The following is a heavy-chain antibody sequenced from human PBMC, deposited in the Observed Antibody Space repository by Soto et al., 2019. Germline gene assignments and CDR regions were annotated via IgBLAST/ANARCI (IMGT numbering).Heavy chain of an antibody. CDR3: ARASYYYGSGSYYSPPFDY. CDR1: GYTFTSYG. D-gene: IGHD3-10*01. CDR2: ISAYNGNT. V-gene: IGHV1-18*01. J-gene: IGHJ4*02. Sequence: QVQLVQSGAEVKKPGASVKVSCKASGYTFTSYGISWVRQAPGQGLEWMGWISAYNGNTNYAQKLQGRVTMTTDTSTSTAYMELRSLRSDDTAVYYCARASYYYGSGSYYSPPFDYWGQGTLVTVSS.